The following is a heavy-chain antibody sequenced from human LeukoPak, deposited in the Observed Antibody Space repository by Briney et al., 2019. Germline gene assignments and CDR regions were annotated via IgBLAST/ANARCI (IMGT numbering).Heavy chain of an antibody. CDR3: ARVARYNWFDP. CDR1: GFTVSSNY. Sequence: GGSLRLSRAASGFTVSSNYMSWVRQAPGKGLEWVSVIYSGGGTYYTDSVKGRFTISRDSSKNTLYLQMNSLRAEDTAVYYCARVARYNWFDPWGQGTLVTVSS. J-gene: IGHJ5*02. CDR2: IYSGGGT. V-gene: IGHV3-53*01.